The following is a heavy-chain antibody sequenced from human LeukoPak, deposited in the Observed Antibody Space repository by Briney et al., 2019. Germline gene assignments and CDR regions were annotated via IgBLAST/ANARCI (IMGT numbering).Heavy chain of an antibody. D-gene: IGHD4/OR15-4a*01. V-gene: IGHV3-30*03. Sequence: PGGSLRLSCAASGFTFSSYGIHWVRQAPGKGLEWVAVISYDGSNKYYADSVKGRFTISRDNSKNTLYLQMNSLRAEDTAVYYCARRAGAYSHPYDYWGQGTLVTVSS. J-gene: IGHJ4*02. CDR2: ISYDGSNK. CDR1: GFTFSSYG. CDR3: ARRAGAYSHPYDY.